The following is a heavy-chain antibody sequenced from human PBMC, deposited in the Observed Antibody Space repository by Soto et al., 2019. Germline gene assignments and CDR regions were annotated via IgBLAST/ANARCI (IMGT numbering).Heavy chain of an antibody. Sequence: QVQLVQSGAEVKKPGASVKVSCKASGYTFTSYYMHWVRQAPGQGLEWMGIINLSGGSTSYAQKFQGRVTMTRDTSTSTVYMELSSLRSEDTAVHYCAASRNYETTKTYGMDVWGQGTTVTVSS. J-gene: IGHJ6*02. CDR1: GYTFTSYY. V-gene: IGHV1-46*01. CDR2: INLSGGST. D-gene: IGHD1-7*01. CDR3: AASRNYETTKTYGMDV.